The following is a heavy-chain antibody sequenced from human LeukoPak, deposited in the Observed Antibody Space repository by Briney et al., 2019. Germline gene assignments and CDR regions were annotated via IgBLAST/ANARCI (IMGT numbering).Heavy chain of an antibody. CDR1: GFTFNNYA. CDR3: AKDVVVVAAKGDYFDY. D-gene: IGHD2-15*01. CDR2: YSGNSGST. Sequence: GGSLRLSCAASGFTFNNYAMTWVRQAPGKGLEWVSGYSGNSGSTYYADSVKGRFTISRDNSKNTMYLQMNSLRAEDAAVYYCAKDVVVVAAKGDYFDYWGQGTLVTVSS. V-gene: IGHV3-23*01. J-gene: IGHJ4*02.